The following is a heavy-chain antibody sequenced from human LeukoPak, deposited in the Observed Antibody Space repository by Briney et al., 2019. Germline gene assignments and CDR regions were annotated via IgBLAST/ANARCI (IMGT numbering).Heavy chain of an antibody. CDR2: IYTSGST. J-gene: IGHJ5*02. Sequence: SETLSLTCTVSGGSISSYYWSWIRQPPGKGLEWIGYIYTSGSTNYNPSLKSRVTISVDTSKNQFSLKLSSVTAADTAVYYCARRPPTWSGHPRYWFDPWGQGTLATVSS. CDR3: ARRPPTWSGHPRYWFDP. CDR1: GGSISSYY. V-gene: IGHV4-4*09. D-gene: IGHD3-3*01.